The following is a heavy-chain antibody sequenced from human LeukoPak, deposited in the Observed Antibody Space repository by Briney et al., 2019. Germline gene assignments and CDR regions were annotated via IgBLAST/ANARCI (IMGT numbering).Heavy chain of an antibody. CDR3: ARGRYCSSTSCCTPTIPRFDP. J-gene: IGHJ5*02. V-gene: IGHV1-3*01. CDR1: GYTFTSYA. D-gene: IGHD2-2*02. Sequence: GASVKVSCKASGYTFTSYAMHWVRQAPGQRLEWTGWINAGNGNTKYSQKFQGRVTITRDTSASTAYMELSSLRSEDTAVFYCARGRYCSSTSCCTPTIPRFDPWGQGTLVTVSS. CDR2: INAGNGNT.